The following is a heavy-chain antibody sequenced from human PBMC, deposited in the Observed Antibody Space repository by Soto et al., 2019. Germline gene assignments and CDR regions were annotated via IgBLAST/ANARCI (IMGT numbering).Heavy chain of an antibody. CDR3: PRAQLIHSCYYVYGMDF. Sequence: VQLLESGGGVVQPGRSLRLSCAASGFTFSSFAMRWVRQAPGKGLEWVAVISNDGSDKFYADTVMGRFTVSRDTSKNTLNHQMNSLRAAETSIWRGPRAQLIHSCYYVYGMDFWGQGTPVTVSS. V-gene: IGHV3-30-3*01. J-gene: IGHJ6*02. CDR1: GFTFSSFA. CDR2: ISNDGSDK. D-gene: IGHD3-10*02.